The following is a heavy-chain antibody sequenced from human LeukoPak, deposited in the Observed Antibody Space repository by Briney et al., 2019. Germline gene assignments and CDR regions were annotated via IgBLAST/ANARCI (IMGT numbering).Heavy chain of an antibody. J-gene: IGHJ4*02. Sequence: AGRSLRLARSASGFTFSSCAMHWVRQAPGEGLEYVSAISSGGVSTYYADSVEGRFTISRDNSKNAMYLQMSRLRAEDTAVYYCVKDRGGYSYGFDYWGRGTLVTVSS. V-gene: IGHV3-64D*06. CDR1: GFTFSSCA. CDR2: ISSGGVST. CDR3: VKDRGGYSYGFDY. D-gene: IGHD5-18*01.